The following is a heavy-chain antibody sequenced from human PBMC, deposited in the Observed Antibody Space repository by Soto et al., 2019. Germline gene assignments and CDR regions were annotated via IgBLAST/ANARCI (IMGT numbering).Heavy chain of an antibody. CDR3: AKDHEYSSGYVPES. V-gene: IGHV3-30*18. J-gene: IGHJ5*02. Sequence: QAQLEESGGGVVQPGRSLRLSCAAARFTFSSYAMHWVRQAPGKGLEWVAVISKDGSNKNYADSVKGRFTISRDNSKNTLDLQMNSLRDEDTAVYYCAKDHEYSSGYVPESWRQGTLVTVSS. CDR1: RFTFSSYA. CDR2: ISKDGSNK. D-gene: IGHD6-19*01.